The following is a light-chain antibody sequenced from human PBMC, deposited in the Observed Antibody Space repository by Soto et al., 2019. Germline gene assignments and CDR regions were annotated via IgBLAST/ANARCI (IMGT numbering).Light chain of an antibody. Sequence: AIRMTQSPSSLSASTGDRVTITCRASQGISSYLAWYQQKPGKAPKLLIYAASTLQSGVPSRFSGSGSGTDFTLTISCLQSEDFATYYCQKYYSYPQTCGQGTRWIS. J-gene: IGKJ1*01. CDR3: QKYYSYPQT. CDR2: AAS. CDR1: QGISSY. V-gene: IGKV1-8*01.